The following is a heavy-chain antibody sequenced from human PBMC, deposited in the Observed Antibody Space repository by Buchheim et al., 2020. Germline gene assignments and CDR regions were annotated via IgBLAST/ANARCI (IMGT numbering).Heavy chain of an antibody. CDR1: GFTFSTYW. Sequence: EVQLVESGGGLVQPGGSLRLSCAASGFTFSTYWMSWVRQAPGKGLEWVANIKQDGSDKYYVDSVKGRFTTSRDNAKNTLYLQMRSLRAEDTAVYYCVRALWKWQYFDYWGQGAL. D-gene: IGHD3-3*01. V-gene: IGHV3-7*04. CDR2: IKQDGSDK. CDR3: VRALWKWQYFDY. J-gene: IGHJ4*02.